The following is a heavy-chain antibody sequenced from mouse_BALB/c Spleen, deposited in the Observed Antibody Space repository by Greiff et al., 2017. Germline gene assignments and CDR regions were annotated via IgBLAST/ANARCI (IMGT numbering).Heavy chain of an antibody. Sequence: DVKLVESGGGLVQPGGSLRLSCATSGFTFTDYYISWVRQPPGKALEWLGFIRNKANGYTTEYSASVKGRFTISRDNSQSILYLQMNTLRAEDSATYYCARGRYFDYWGQGTTLTVSS. CDR1: GFTFTDYY. CDR3: ARGRYFDY. CDR2: IRNKANGYTT. J-gene: IGHJ2*01. V-gene: IGHV7-3*02.